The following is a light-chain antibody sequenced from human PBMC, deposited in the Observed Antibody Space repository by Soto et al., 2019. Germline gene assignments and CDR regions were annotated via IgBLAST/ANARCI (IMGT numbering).Light chain of an antibody. CDR1: QAIDSW. CDR3: QQTLSFPPT. Sequence: DIQMTQSPSSVSASVGDRGTITCRASQAIDSWLAWYQQKPGEAPKLLIFTGSLLHSGVPPRFSGSGSGTDFTLTISSLQPEDFATYYCQQTLSFPPTFGRGTKVDIK. CDR2: TGS. V-gene: IGKV1-12*01. J-gene: IGKJ1*01.